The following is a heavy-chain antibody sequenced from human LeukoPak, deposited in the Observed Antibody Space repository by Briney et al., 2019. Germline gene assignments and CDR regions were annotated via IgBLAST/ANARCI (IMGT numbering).Heavy chain of an antibody. CDR3: MREDSSGWYGFDY. D-gene: IGHD6-19*01. Sequence: GASVKVSCKASGYTFTGYYMHWVRQAPGQGLEWMAWINPNSGGTNYAQKFQGRVTMTRDTSISTAYMELSRLRSDDTGVYYCMREDSSGWYGFDYWGQGTLVTVSS. CDR1: GYTFTGYY. J-gene: IGHJ4*02. V-gene: IGHV1-2*02. CDR2: INPNSGGT.